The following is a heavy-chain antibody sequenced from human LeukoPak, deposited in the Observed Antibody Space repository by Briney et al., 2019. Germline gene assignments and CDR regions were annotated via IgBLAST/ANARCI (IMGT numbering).Heavy chain of an antibody. J-gene: IGHJ4*02. D-gene: IGHD3-10*01. CDR2: FTSRSRTI. Sequence: PGGSLRLSCAASGFTFSSYSMTWVRQAPGKGLEWVSSFTSRSRTIYYADSVKGRFTISRDDAKKSLYLQMNSLRADDTAIYYCARDRWFGELLTSDYWGQGTLVTVSS. V-gene: IGHV3-21*01. CDR1: GFTFSSYS. CDR3: ARDRWFGELLTSDY.